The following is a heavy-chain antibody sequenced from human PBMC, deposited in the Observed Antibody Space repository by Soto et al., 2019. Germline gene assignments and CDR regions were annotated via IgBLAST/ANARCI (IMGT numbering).Heavy chain of an antibody. V-gene: IGHV3-13*01. Sequence: GXSLRLSCAASAFTFSSHDIHWVRQATGKGLEWVLAIRSAGDTFYAGSVKGRFTISRENAKNSLYLQMNRMRAGDTAVYYCARKGKPNGELDYWGQGTLVTVSS. D-gene: IGHD4-17*01. CDR1: AFTFSSHD. CDR3: ARKGKPNGELDY. CDR2: IRSAGDT. J-gene: IGHJ4*02.